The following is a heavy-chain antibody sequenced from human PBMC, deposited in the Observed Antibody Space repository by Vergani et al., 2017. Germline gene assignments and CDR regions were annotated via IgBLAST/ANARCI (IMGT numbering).Heavy chain of an antibody. V-gene: IGHV3-15*07. D-gene: IGHD3-10*01. CDR1: GFSFRNAW. J-gene: IGHJ6*02. Sequence: EVQLVESGGGIVQPGGSLRLSCVASGFSFRNAWMNWVRRTPGKGLEWVGRIKSTFDRGTTDYSAAVKGRFTISRDDSKNTLFLQMNGLKTEDIGVYYCTTDPRYCGDGSCYWLSDHHYYGMDVWGQGTTVTVSS. CDR2: IKSTFDRGTT. CDR3: TTDPRYCGDGSCYWLSDHHYYGMDV.